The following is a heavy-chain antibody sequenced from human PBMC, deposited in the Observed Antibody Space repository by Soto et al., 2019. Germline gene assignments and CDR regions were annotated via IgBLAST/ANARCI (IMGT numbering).Heavy chain of an antibody. D-gene: IGHD1-26*01. V-gene: IGHV4-39*01. CDR3: ARHGAWDTLDD. J-gene: IGHJ4*02. CDR1: GGSIDSSNFY. CDR2: TYYRANT. Sequence: QLQLLESGPGLVKPSETLSLTCSGSGGSIDSSNFYWGWIRQPPGEGLEWIGSTYYRANTYYNSSLKRRVTISVDTSKNQFSLELNSVTAADTAVDYGARHGAWDTLDDWVQGTLVTVSS.